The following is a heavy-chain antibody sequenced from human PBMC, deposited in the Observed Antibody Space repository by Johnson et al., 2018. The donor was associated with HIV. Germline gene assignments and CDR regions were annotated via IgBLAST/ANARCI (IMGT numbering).Heavy chain of an antibody. CDR1: GFPFSSYW. D-gene: IGHD3-10*01. Sequence: VQLMESGGGLVQPGGSLRLSCAASGFPFSSYWMHWVRQAPGKGLVWVSRINNDGSSTTYADSVKGRFTISRDNAKNTLYLQMNSLRAEDTAVYYCARDPRFGERGAFDIWGQGTMVTVSS. CDR2: INNDGSST. V-gene: IGHV3-74*01. CDR3: ARDPRFGERGAFDI. J-gene: IGHJ3*02.